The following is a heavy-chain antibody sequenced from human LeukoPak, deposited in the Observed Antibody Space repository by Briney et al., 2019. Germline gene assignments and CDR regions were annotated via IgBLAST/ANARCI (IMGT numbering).Heavy chain of an antibody. Sequence: GGSLRLSCEASGFTFSSYSMKWVRQAPGKGLEWISYISTSTTTIYYANSVKGRFTISRDNANKSLYLQMNSLRVEDTGVYYCASWGEGALDNWGQGTLVTVSS. J-gene: IGHJ4*02. CDR3: ASWGEGALDN. CDR1: GFTFSSYS. D-gene: IGHD1-26*01. CDR2: ISTSTTTI. V-gene: IGHV3-48*01.